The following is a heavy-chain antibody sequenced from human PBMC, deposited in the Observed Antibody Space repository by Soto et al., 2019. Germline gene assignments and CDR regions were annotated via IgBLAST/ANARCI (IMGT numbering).Heavy chain of an antibody. Sequence: QVQLQESGPGLVKPSETLSLTCTVTGGSISRYYWSWIRQPPGKGLEWIGHVYHSGGTNYNPSLKSQVIISVVTSKNQFSLRRKSVTPADTAVYYCARDLAVAGRLYNWFDPWGHGTLVTVSS. CDR2: VYHSGGT. V-gene: IGHV4-59*01. CDR1: GGSISRYY. CDR3: ARDLAVAGRLYNWFDP. J-gene: IGHJ5*02. D-gene: IGHD6-19*01.